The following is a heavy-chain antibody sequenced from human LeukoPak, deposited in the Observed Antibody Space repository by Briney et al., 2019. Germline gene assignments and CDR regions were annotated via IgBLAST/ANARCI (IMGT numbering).Heavy chain of an antibody. CDR3: TKEHYHIDSRGPYDN. Sequence: GGSLRLSCAASGFTFDDCAMHWVRQAPGKGLEWVSGISWNSKNIGYADSVKGRFTISRDNAKNSVYLQMNSLRAEDTALYYCTKEHYHIDSRGPYDNWGQGTLVTVSS. V-gene: IGHV3-9*01. CDR2: ISWNSKNI. J-gene: IGHJ4*02. D-gene: IGHD3-22*01. CDR1: GFTFDDCA.